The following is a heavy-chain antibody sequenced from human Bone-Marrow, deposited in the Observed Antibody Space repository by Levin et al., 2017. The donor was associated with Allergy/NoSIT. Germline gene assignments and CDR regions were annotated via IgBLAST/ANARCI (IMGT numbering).Heavy chain of an antibody. CDR1: GFTFSSYG. J-gene: IGHJ6*02. CDR3: AKDYYGTNWPSWDSCGMDV. CDR2: ISGTGDST. Sequence: GESLKISCVGSGFTFSSYGMKWVRQAPGKGLEWVSGISGTGDSTKHADSVRGRFTVSRDNSRNTLYLQMNSLRADDTALYYCAKDYYGTNWPSWDSCGMDVWGQGTTVTVSS. V-gene: IGHV3-23*01. D-gene: IGHD1-1*01.